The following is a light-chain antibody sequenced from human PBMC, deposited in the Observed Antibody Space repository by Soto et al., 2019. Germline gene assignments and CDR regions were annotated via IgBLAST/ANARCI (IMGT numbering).Light chain of an antibody. J-gene: IGLJ1*01. Sequence: QSALTQPRSVSGSPGQSVTISCTGTSSDVGGYNYVSWYQQHPGKAPKLMIYDVSKRPSGVPDRFSGSKSGNTASLNISGLKADYEADYYCCSYAGSLSILGTGTKVTVL. CDR2: DVS. V-gene: IGLV2-11*01. CDR1: SSDVGGYNY. CDR3: CSYAGSLSI.